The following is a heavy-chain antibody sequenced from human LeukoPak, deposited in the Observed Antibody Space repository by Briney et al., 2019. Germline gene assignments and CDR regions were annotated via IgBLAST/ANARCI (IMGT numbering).Heavy chain of an antibody. CDR3: ARRSGIAVAGAFDY. J-gene: IGHJ4*02. V-gene: IGHV3-48*03. CDR2: ISSSGRTA. CDR1: GFTFSSYE. Sequence: GGSLRLSCVASGFTFSSYEMNWVRQTPGKGLEWVSYISSSGRTAYYADSVRGRFTISRDNNENKVYLQMNSLRAEDTAVYYCARRSGIAVAGAFDYWGQGTLVTVSS. D-gene: IGHD6-19*01.